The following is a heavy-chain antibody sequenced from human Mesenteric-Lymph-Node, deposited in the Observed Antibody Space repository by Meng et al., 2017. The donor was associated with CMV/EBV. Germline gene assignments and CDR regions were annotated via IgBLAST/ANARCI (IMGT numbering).Heavy chain of an antibody. J-gene: IGHJ3*02. CDR1: GFTFNMYG. D-gene: IGHD2-2*01. CDR3: ARVGRRYQLHNAFDI. Sequence: GESLKISCAASGFTFNMYGIHWVRQAPGKGLEWVAVISYDGNTRYYADSVKGRFTVSRDNSKNTLDLQMSSLRVEDTAAYYCARVGRRYQLHNAFDIWGQGTVVTVSS. V-gene: IGHV3-30*03. CDR2: ISYDGNTR.